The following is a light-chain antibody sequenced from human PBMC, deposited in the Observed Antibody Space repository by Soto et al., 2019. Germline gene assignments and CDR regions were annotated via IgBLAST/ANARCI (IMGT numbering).Light chain of an antibody. CDR3: QQTYSIPVT. CDR2: AAS. CDR1: QTISIY. V-gene: IGKV1-39*01. Sequence: DIQMTQSPSSLSASVGDRVTITCRASQTISIYLNWYQQKPGKAPNLLIYAASHLQNGVPSRFSGGGSGTDFTLTISSLQPEDFATYYCQQTYSIPVTFGQGTKVEIK. J-gene: IGKJ1*01.